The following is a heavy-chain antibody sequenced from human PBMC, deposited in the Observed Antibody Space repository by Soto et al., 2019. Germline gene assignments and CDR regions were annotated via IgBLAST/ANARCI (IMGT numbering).Heavy chain of an antibody. Sequence: QVQLVQSGAEVKKPGASVKVSCKASGYTFTSYYMHWVRQAPGQGLEWMGIINPSGGSTSYAQKFQGRVTMTRDTSTSTVYMELSSLRSEDTAVYYCARDRGLNYGDYAENDAFDIWGQGTMVTVSS. CDR2: INPSGGST. CDR1: GYTFTSYY. J-gene: IGHJ3*02. CDR3: ARDRGLNYGDYAENDAFDI. V-gene: IGHV1-46*01. D-gene: IGHD4-17*01.